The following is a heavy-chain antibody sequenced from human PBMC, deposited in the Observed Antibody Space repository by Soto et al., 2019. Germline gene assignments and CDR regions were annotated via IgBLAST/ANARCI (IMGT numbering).Heavy chain of an antibody. V-gene: IGHV1-18*04. CDR1: GYTFPSYG. CDR3: SRVDEGYCSSTSCPDDAFDI. J-gene: IGHJ3*02. D-gene: IGHD2-2*01. CDR2: ISAYNGNT. Sequence: VSGTVSSKASGYTFPSYGISRVRQAQGQGDEGIGWISAYNGNTNYAQKLQGRVTMTTDTSTSTGYMELRSLRSDDTAVYYCSRVDEGYCSSTSCPDDAFDIWGQGTMVTVS.